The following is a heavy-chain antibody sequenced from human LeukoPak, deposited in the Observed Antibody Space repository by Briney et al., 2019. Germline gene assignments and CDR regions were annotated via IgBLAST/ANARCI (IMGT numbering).Heavy chain of an antibody. CDR1: GGSLSGYY. Sequence: PSETLSLTCAVYGGSLSGYYWSWIRQPPGKGLEWIGEINPSGSTHYNPSLKSRVTISVDTSKVHLSVKLSSMTAADTAVYYCARQWLVSPFFDYWGQGTLVTVS. V-gene: IGHV4-34*01. J-gene: IGHJ4*02. CDR2: INPSGST. D-gene: IGHD6-19*01. CDR3: ARQWLVSPFFDY.